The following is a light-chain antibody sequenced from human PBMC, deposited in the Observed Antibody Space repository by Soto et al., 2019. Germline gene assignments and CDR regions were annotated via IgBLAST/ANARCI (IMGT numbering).Light chain of an antibody. CDR2: RNG. CDR1: FSNIGSNY. Sequence: QSVLTQPPSASGAPGQRVTISCSGSFSNIGSNYVYWYQQLPGTAPRLLIYRNGQRPSGVPDRFSGSKSGASASLDISGLRSEDEADYYCAAWNDSVWVFGGGTKLTVL. V-gene: IGLV1-47*01. J-gene: IGLJ3*02. CDR3: AAWNDSVWV.